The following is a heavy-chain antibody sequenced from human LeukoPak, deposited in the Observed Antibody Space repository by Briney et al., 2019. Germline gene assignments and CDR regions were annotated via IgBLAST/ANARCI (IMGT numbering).Heavy chain of an antibody. CDR3: ARDPEEHYYYGMDV. D-gene: IGHD1-26*01. Sequence: SVKVSCKASGYTFTSYAISWVRQAPGQGLEWMGGIIPIFGTANYAQKFQGRVTITADESTSTAYMELSSLRSEDTAVYYCARDPEEHYYYGMDVWGQGTTVTVSS. CDR2: IIPIFGTA. J-gene: IGHJ6*02. V-gene: IGHV1-69*13. CDR1: GYTFTSYA.